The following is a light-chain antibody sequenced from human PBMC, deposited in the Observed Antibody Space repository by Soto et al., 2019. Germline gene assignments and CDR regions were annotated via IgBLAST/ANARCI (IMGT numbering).Light chain of an antibody. CDR2: DAS. J-gene: IGKJ4*01. CDR3: QQYNSYPGT. CDR1: QSISSW. Sequence: DIQMTQSPSTLSASVGDRVTITCRASQSISSWLAWYQQKPGKAPKLLIYDASSLESGVPSSFCGSGSGTEFTLPISSLQPDDFATYYCQQYNSYPGTFGGGTKVEIK. V-gene: IGKV1-5*01.